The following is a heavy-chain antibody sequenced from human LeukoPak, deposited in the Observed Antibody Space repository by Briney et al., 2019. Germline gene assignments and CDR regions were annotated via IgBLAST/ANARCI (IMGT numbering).Heavy chain of an antibody. D-gene: IGHD6-6*01. Sequence: GGSLRLSCAASGFTFSDDWMNWVRQAPGKGLEWVGHIKGKSAGGTTDYAAPVKGRFTISRDDSKSIAYLQMNSLKTEDTAVYYCTRDRPPIAARPSWFDPWGQGTLVTVSS. CDR3: TRDRPPIAARPSWFDP. CDR2: IKGKSAGGTT. CDR1: GFTFSDDW. V-gene: IGHV3-15*01. J-gene: IGHJ5*02.